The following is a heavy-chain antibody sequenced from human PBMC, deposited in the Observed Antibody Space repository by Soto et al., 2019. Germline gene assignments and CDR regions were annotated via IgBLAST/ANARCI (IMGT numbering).Heavy chain of an antibody. J-gene: IGHJ3*02. CDR3: ARSNYDFWSGGSLDI. CDR1: GFSFISYL. CDR2: IKQDGSQK. V-gene: IGHV3-7*03. D-gene: IGHD3-3*01. Sequence: RGSLRLSCAASGFSFISYLINCVRHSPLKGLEWVANIKQDGSQKYYVDSVKGRFTISRDNAKNSLYLQMNSLRAEDTAIYYCARSNYDFWSGGSLDIWGQGTMVTVSS.